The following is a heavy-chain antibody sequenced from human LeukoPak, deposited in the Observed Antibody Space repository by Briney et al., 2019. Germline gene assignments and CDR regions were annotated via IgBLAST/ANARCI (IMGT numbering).Heavy chain of an antibody. J-gene: IGHJ3*02. V-gene: IGHV5-51*01. Sequence: GESLKISCKGSGYSFTSYWIGWVRQMPGKGLEWMGIIYPGDSDTRYSPSFQGQVTISADKSTSTAYLQWSSLKASDTAMYYCARCSSHYDFWSGYSHDAFDIWGQGTMVTVSS. CDR3: ARCSSHYDFWSGYSHDAFDI. CDR1: GYSFTSYW. CDR2: IYPGDSDT. D-gene: IGHD3-3*01.